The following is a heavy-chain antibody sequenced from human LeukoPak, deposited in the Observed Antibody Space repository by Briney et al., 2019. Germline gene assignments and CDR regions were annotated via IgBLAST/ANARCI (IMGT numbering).Heavy chain of an antibody. D-gene: IGHD6-13*01. V-gene: IGHV3-21*01. CDR2: ISSSSSYI. J-gene: IGHJ4*02. CDR1: GFTFSSYS. Sequence: GGSLRLSCAASGFTFSSYSMNWARQAPGKGLEWVSSISSSSSYIYYADSVKGRFTISRDNAKDSLYLQMNSLRAEDTAVYYCARWGSAAVVDYWGQGTLVTVSS. CDR3: ARWGSAAVVDY.